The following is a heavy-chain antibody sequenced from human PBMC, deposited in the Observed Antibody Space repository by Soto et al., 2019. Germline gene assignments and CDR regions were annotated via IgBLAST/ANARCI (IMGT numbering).Heavy chain of an antibody. D-gene: IGHD3-9*01. Sequence: PGGSLRLSCAASGFTFSSYGMHWVRQAPGKGPEWVAVIWYDGSNKYYADSVKGRFTISRDNSKNTLYLQMNSLRAEDTAVYYCAKLVDWSDEYWGQGTLVTVSS. J-gene: IGHJ4*02. V-gene: IGHV3-33*06. CDR1: GFTFSSYG. CDR2: IWYDGSNK. CDR3: AKLVDWSDEY.